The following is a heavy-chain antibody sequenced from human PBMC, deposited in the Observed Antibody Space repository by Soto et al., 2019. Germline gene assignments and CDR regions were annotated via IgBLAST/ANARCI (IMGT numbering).Heavy chain of an antibody. CDR1: GFSLSTSGVG. V-gene: IGHV2-5*02. CDR2: IYWDDDK. CDR3: AHSPRITVTTLYYFDY. D-gene: IGHD4-17*01. Sequence: QITLKESGPTLVKPTQTLTLTCTFSGFSLSTSGVGVGWIRQPPGKALEWLALIYWDDDKRYSPSLKNRLTIPKDTSKNQVVLTMTNMDPVDTDTYYCAHSPRITVTTLYYFDYWGQGTLVTVSS. J-gene: IGHJ4*02.